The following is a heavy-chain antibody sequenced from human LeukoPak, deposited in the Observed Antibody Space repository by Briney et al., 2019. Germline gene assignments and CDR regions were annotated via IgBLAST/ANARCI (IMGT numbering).Heavy chain of an antibody. Sequence: ASVKVSCKASGYTFTTYAMHWVRQAPGQRLEWMGWINAGNGNTKYSQKFQARVTITRDTSASTAYMELSSLRSDDTAVYYCARDPIGSRWPYYFDYWGQGTLVTVSS. CDR1: GYTFTTYA. V-gene: IGHV1-3*01. D-gene: IGHD6-13*01. CDR3: ARDPIGSRWPYYFDY. J-gene: IGHJ4*02. CDR2: INAGNGNT.